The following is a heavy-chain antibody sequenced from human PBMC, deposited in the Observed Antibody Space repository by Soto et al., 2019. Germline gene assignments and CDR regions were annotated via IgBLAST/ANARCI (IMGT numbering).Heavy chain of an antibody. D-gene: IGHD2-15*01. V-gene: IGHV3-23*01. CDR3: ERGSIDSYLRSRIVYF. Sequence: VGSLILSCVASEVTFGSRAMSWVRQASGEGLEWVSTITDTGGGAKYADSVQGGFTISRDNSKNTLHLKISSLRTEHSADYYCERGSIDSYLRSRIVYFWGRGRLVAVSS. CDR1: EVTFGSRA. CDR2: ITDTGGGA. J-gene: IGHJ4*02.